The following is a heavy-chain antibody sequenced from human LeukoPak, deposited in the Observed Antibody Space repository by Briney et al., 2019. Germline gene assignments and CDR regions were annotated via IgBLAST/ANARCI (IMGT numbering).Heavy chain of an antibody. V-gene: IGHV1-69*13. CDR3: ASNGYGDYVGYY. CDR2: IIPIFGTA. D-gene: IGHD4-17*01. J-gene: IGHJ4*02. Sequence: SVKVSCKASGYTFTSYYMHWVRQAPGQGLEWMGGIIPIFGTANYAQKFQGRVTITADESTSTAYMELSSLRSEDTAVYYCASNGYGDYVGYYWGQGTLVTVSS. CDR1: GYTFTSYY.